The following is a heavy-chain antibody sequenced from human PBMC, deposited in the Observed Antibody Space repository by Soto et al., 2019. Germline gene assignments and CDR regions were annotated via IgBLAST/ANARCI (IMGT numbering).Heavy chain of an antibody. V-gene: IGHV3-30-3*01. CDR3: ARDGGGSSKNYGMDV. CDR2: ISYDGSNK. J-gene: IGHJ6*02. D-gene: IGHD1-26*01. Sequence: GGSLRLSCAASGFTFSSYAMHWVRQAPGKGLEWVAVISYDGSNKYYADSVKGRFTISRDNSKNTLYLQMNSLRAEDTAVYYCARDGGGSSKNYGMDVWGQGTTVTVSS. CDR1: GFTFSSYA.